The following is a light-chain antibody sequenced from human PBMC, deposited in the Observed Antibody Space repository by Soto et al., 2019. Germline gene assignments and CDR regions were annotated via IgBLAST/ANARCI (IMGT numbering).Light chain of an antibody. V-gene: IGLV2-14*01. CDR3: SYMRNSLYV. CDR1: SSDVGSYNY. J-gene: IGLJ1*01. CDR2: AVS. Sequence: QSALTQPPSVSGSPGQSVTISCTGTSSDVGSYNYVSWYQQHPGKAPKLMISAVSNRPSGVSDRFSGSKSGNTASLTISGLQAEDEADYYCSYMRNSLYVFGTGTKLTVL.